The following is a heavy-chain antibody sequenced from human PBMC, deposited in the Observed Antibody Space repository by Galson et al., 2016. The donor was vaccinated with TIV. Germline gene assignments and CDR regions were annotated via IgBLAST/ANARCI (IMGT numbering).Heavy chain of an antibody. V-gene: IGHV3-30-3*01. CDR1: GFTFSSYA. D-gene: IGHD1-26*01. CDR2: ISYDGSNK. Sequence: SLRLSCAASGFTFSSYAMHRVRQAPGKGLEWVAVISYDGSNKFYADSVKGRFTISRDNSKNTLYLQMKSLRAEDTAVYYCARDPSQWELDFWGQGTLVTVSS. J-gene: IGHJ4*02. CDR3: ARDPSQWELDF.